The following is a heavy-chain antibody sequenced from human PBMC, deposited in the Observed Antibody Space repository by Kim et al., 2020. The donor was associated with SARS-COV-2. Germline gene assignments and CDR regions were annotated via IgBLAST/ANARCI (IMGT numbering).Heavy chain of an antibody. CDR2: IYYSGST. CDR1: GGSVSSGSYY. D-gene: IGHD2-15*01. Sequence: SETLSLTCTVSGGSVSSGSYYWSWIRQPPGKGLEWIGYIYYSGSTNYNPSLKSRVTISVDTSKNQFSLKLSSVTAADTAVYYCARDREQYCSGGSCYAYNWFDPWGQGTLVTVSS. CDR3: ARDREQYCSGGSCYAYNWFDP. V-gene: IGHV4-61*01. J-gene: IGHJ5*02.